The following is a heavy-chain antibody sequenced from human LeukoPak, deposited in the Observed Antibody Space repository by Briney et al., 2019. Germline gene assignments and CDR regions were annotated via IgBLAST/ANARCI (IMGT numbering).Heavy chain of an antibody. J-gene: IGHJ4*02. D-gene: IGHD6-19*01. CDR3: ARDLNDLGSAVADKEDY. CDR1: GGTFSSYA. V-gene: IGHV1-69*13. CDR2: IIPIFGTA. Sequence: EASVKVSCKASGGTFSSYAISWVRQAPGQGLEWMGGIIPIFGTANYAQKFQGRVTITADESTSTAYMELSSLRSEDTAVYYCARDLNDLGSAVADKEDYWGQGTLATVSS.